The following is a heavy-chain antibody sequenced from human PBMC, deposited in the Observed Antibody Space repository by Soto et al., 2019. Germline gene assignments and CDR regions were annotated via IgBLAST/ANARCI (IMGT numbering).Heavy chain of an antibody. CDR3: ARHYIGIVGATPWFDP. Sequence: SSETLSLTCTVSGGSISSYYWSWIRQPPGKGLEWIGYIYYSGSTNYNPSLKSRVTISVDTSKNQFSLKLSSVTAADTAVYYCARHYIGIVGATPWFDPWGQGTLVTVSS. J-gene: IGHJ5*02. CDR1: GGSISSYY. CDR2: IYYSGST. V-gene: IGHV4-59*08. D-gene: IGHD1-26*01.